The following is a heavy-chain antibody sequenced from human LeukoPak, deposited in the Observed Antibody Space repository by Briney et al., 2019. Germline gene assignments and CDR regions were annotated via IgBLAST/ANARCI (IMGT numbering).Heavy chain of an antibody. D-gene: IGHD1-14*01. Sequence: PSETLSLTCAVYGGSFSGYHWSWIRQPPGKGLEWIGEINHSGGTNYNASLKSRVTISLDTSKNQFSLKLTSVTAADTAVYYCARGVFNRKPSINWFDPWGQGTLVTVSS. CDR2: INHSGGT. CDR3: ARGVFNRKPSINWFDP. CDR1: GGSFSGYH. V-gene: IGHV4-34*01. J-gene: IGHJ5*02.